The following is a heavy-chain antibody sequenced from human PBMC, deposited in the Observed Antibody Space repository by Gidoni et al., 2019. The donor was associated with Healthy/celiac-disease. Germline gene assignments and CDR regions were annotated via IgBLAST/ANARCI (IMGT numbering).Heavy chain of an antibody. V-gene: IGHV1-69*01. D-gene: IGHD4-17*01. CDR1: GGPFSSYA. Sequence: QVQLVQSGAEVKKPGSSVKVSCKASGGPFSSYAISWVRQAPGQGLEWMGGIIPIFGTANYAQKFQGRVTITADESTSTAYMELSSLRSEDTAVYYCAREDYGDYRTKGGFDYWGQGTLVTVSS. CDR3: AREDYGDYRTKGGFDY. CDR2: IIPIFGTA. J-gene: IGHJ4*02.